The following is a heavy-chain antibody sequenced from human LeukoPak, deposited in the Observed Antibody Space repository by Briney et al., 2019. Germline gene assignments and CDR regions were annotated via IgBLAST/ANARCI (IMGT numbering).Heavy chain of an antibody. D-gene: IGHD5-12*01. J-gene: IGHJ3*02. V-gene: IGHV3-21*04. Sequence: GGSLRLSCAASGFSFITYNMNWVRQAPGKGLGWVSSISTTSSYIYYADSVKGRFTISRDNAKNSLYLQMNSLRVEDTAIYYCVRGGAGATASDVFDIWGQGTMVTVSS. CDR3: VRGGAGATASDVFDI. CDR2: ISTTSSYI. CDR1: GFSFITYN.